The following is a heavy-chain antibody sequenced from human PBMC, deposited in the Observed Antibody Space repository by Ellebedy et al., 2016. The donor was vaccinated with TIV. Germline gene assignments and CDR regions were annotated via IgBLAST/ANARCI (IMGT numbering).Heavy chain of an antibody. CDR3: GRGRGYASTGRVYYFDY. V-gene: IGHV1-8*02. J-gene: IGHJ4*02. CDR2: MNPNSGNT. Sequence: AASVKVSCKASGGTFSNYDVNWVRQATGQGLEWVGWMNPNSGNTGSAQKFQGRVTMTRDSSISTAYMELSSLRSEDTAVYYCGRGRGYASTGRVYYFDYWGQGSLVTVSS. CDR1: GGTFSNYD. D-gene: IGHD2-15*01.